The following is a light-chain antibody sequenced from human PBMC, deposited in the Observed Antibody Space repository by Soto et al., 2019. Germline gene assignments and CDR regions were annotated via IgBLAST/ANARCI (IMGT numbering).Light chain of an antibody. J-gene: IGKJ5*01. Sequence: DIQMTQSPSTLSASVGDRVTITCRASQGISSYLAWYQQKPGKAPNLLIYAASTLQSGVPSRFSGSGSGTDFTLTISSLQPEDFATYYCQQANSFPPTFGQGTRLEIK. CDR1: QGISSY. V-gene: IGKV1-9*01. CDR2: AAS. CDR3: QQANSFPPT.